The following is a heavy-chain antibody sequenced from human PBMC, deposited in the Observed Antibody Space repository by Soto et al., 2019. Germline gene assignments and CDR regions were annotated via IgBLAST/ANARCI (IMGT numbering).Heavy chain of an antibody. D-gene: IGHD5-12*01. CDR3: ATGGPRRDGYNRPIDY. CDR1: GFTFNDYT. CDR2: INWDGGST. V-gene: IGHV3-43*01. J-gene: IGHJ4*02. Sequence: GGSLRLSCAASGFTFNDYTMHWVRQAPGKGLEWVSLINWDGGSTYYADSVKGRFTISRDNSKNSLYLQMNSLRTEDTALYYCATGGPRRDGYNRPIDYWGQGTLVTVSS.